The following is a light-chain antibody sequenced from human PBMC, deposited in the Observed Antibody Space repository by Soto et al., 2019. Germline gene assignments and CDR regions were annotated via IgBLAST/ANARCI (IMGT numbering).Light chain of an antibody. J-gene: IGKJ5*01. CDR3: QQRSNWPPI. Sequence: EMVLTQSPATLSLSPGERATLSCRASQSVSNSLAWYQQKPGQAPRLLIYDASNRATGIQARFSGSGSGTDFTLTISSLEPEDFAVYYCQQRSNWPPIFGQGTLLEI. V-gene: IGKV3-11*01. CDR1: QSVSNS. CDR2: DAS.